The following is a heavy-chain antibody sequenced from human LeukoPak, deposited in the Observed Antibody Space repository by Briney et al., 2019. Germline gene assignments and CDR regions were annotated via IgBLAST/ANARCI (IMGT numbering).Heavy chain of an antibody. CDR3: ARVGEDYDSSGYYYFDY. CDR1: GYTFTSYG. V-gene: IGHV1-18*01. D-gene: IGHD3-22*01. J-gene: IGHJ4*02. CDR2: ISAYNGNT. Sequence: ASVEVSCKASGYTFTSYGISWVRQAPGQGLEWMGWISAYNGNTNYAQKLQGRVTMTTDTSTSTAYMELRSLRSDDTAVYYCARVGEDYDSSGYYYFDYWGQGTLVTVSS.